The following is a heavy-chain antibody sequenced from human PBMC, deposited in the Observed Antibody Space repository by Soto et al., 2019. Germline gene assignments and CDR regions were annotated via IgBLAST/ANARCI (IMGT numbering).Heavy chain of an antibody. CDR3: ARPRSSGWPDAFDI. V-gene: IGHV3-7*01. J-gene: IGHJ3*02. CDR2: IKQEGSEK. D-gene: IGHD6-19*01. Sequence: EVQLVESGGGLVQPGGSLRLSCAASGFTFSSYWMSWVRQAPGKGLEWVANIKQEGSEKYHVDSVKGRFTISRDNAKNSLYLQMNSLRAEDTAVYYCARPRSSGWPDAFDIWGQGTMFTVAS. CDR1: GFTFSSYW.